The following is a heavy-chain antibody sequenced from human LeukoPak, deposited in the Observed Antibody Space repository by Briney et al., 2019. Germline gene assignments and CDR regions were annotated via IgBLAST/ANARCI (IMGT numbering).Heavy chain of an antibody. D-gene: IGHD1-26*01. V-gene: IGHV3-74*01. CDR1: GFTLSKSW. J-gene: IGHJ4*02. CDR2: INRDESVT. CDR3: ARGPDHGGSYYHD. Sequence: GGSLRLSCAASGFTLSKSWMYWIRQAPGKGLVWVSRINRDESVTEYADSVEGRFTISRDNAKNTLFLQMNSLRVEDTAVYYCARGPDHGGSYYHDWGQGTPVTVSS.